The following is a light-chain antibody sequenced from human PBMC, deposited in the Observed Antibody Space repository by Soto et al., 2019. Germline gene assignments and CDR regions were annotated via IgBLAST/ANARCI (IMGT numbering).Light chain of an antibody. CDR3: CSFAGISTVI. CDR1: SSDVGNFNF. J-gene: IGLJ2*01. V-gene: IGLV2-23*01. Sequence: QSALTQPASVSGSPGQSITISCTGTSSDVGNFNFVSWYQQHPGKAPKLLIYEGSKRPLGVANRVSGSKSHNTASLTISGLEDEEEADYYWCSFAGISTVIVVGGTKLTVL. CDR2: EGS.